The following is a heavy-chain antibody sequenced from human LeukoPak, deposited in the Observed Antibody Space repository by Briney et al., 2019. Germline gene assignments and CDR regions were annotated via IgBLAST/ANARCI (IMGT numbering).Heavy chain of an antibody. J-gene: IGHJ4*02. CDR2: IYSGGST. CDR1: GFTVGSNY. D-gene: IGHD5-18*01. Sequence: GGSLRLSCAASGFTVGSNYMSWVRQAPGKGLEWVSVIYSGGSTYYADSVKGRFTISRDNSKNTLYLQMNSLRAEDTAVYYCAGNGYSYGYGIDYWGQGTLVTVSS. CDR3: AGNGYSYGYGIDY. V-gene: IGHV3-53*01.